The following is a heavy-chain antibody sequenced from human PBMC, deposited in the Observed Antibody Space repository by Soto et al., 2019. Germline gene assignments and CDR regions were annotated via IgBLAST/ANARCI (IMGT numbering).Heavy chain of an antibody. CDR1: GYTFTSYA. D-gene: IGHD3-10*01. V-gene: IGHV7-4-1*01. CDR3: ARPMDPTQNYYYYYYMDV. J-gene: IGHJ6*03. CDR2: INTNTGNP. Sequence: ASVKVSCKASGYTFTSYAMNWVRQAPGQGLEWMGWINTNTGNPTYAQGFTGRFVFSLDTSVSTAYLQICSLKAEDTAVYYCARPMDPTQNYYYYYYMDVWGKGTTVTVSS.